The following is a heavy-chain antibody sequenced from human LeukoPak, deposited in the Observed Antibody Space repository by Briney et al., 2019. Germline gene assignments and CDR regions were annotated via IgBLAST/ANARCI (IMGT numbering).Heavy chain of an antibody. Sequence: GGSLRLSCTASAFTFGDYTMSWVRQAPGKGLEWVSSISSRGDTIDYADSVKGRFTISRDNAKNSLYLQMNSLRAEDTAVYYCARSPSSFDPWGQGALVSVSS. CDR2: ISSRGDTI. J-gene: IGHJ5*02. D-gene: IGHD3-16*02. CDR1: AFTFGDYT. V-gene: IGHV3-48*01. CDR3: ARSPSSFDP.